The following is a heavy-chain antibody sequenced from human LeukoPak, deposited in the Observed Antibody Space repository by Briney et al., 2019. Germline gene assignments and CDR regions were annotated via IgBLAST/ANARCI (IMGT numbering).Heavy chain of an antibody. CDR1: GYSISSGYY. D-gene: IGHD3-3*01. CDR3: ARLSTIFGVVIMGGSEYYFDY. V-gene: IGHV4-38-2*02. Sequence: SETLSLTCTVSGYSISSGYYWGWIRQPPGKGLEWIGSSYHSGSTYYNPSLKSRVTISVDTSKNQFSLKLSSVTAADTAVYYCARLSTIFGVVIMGGSEYYFDYWGQGTLVTVSS. CDR2: SYHSGST. J-gene: IGHJ4*02.